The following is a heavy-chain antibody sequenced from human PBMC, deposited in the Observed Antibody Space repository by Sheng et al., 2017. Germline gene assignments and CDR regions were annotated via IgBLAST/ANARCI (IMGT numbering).Heavy chain of an antibody. CDR1: GFTFSSYE. Sequence: GGSLRLSCAVSGFTFSSYEMNWVRQAPGKGLEWVSYISSSGSTIYYADSVKGRFTISRDNAKNSLYLQMNSLRAEDTAVYYCARLNIVVVPAAISYGMDVWGQGTTVTVSS. V-gene: IGHV3-48*03. CDR3: ARLNIVVVPAAISYGMDV. J-gene: IGHJ6*02. D-gene: IGHD2-2*01. CDR2: ISSSGSTI.